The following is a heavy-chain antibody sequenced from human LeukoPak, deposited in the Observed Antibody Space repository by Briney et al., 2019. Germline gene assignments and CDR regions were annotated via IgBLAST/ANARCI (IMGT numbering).Heavy chain of an antibody. Sequence: GGSLRLSCAASGFTLSSYAMHWVRQAPGKGLEGVAVISYDGSNKYYADSVKGRFTISRDNSKNTLYLQMNSLRAGDTAVYYCAREDGSSSYLFDYWGQGTLVTVSS. CDR1: GFTLSSYA. CDR2: ISYDGSNK. V-gene: IGHV3-30-3*01. J-gene: IGHJ4*02. CDR3: AREDGSSSYLFDY. D-gene: IGHD6-6*01.